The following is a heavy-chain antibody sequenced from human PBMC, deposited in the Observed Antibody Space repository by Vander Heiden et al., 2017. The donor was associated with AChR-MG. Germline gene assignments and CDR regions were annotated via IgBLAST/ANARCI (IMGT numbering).Heavy chain of an antibody. J-gene: IGHJ5*01. CDR3: ARNPPEPASPVFDP. Sequence: VHLVPSRTEVQSPASSLVVSCTAAGATCSSNGSSWGRQAPGQGLEWMGGISPIFGTANYEQKLQRRGTITADKYTSTAYMELSSLRSEDTAVYYCARNPPEPASPVFDPWGQGTLVTVSS. V-gene: IGHV1-69*06. CDR1: GATCSSNG. CDR2: ISPIFGTA.